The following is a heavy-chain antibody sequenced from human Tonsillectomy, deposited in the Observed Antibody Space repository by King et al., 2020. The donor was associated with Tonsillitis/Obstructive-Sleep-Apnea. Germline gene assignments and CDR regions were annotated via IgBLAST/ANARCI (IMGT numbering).Heavy chain of an antibody. CDR3: ARGQGDFWSGYYPGDAFDL. Sequence: VQLVESGGGVVQPGRSLRLSCAASGFTFSSYGMHWVRQAPGKGLEWVAVIWYDGSNKYYADSVKGRFTISRDNSKNTLYLQMNSLRAEDTAVYYCARGQGDFWSGYYPGDAFDLWGQGTMVTVSS. V-gene: IGHV3-33*01. CDR2: IWYDGSNK. J-gene: IGHJ3*01. D-gene: IGHD3-3*01. CDR1: GFTFSSYG.